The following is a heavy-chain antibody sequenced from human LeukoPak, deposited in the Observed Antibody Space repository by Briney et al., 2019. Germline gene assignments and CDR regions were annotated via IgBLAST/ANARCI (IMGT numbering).Heavy chain of an antibody. CDR2: IGSSGSTI. Sequence: RGGSLSLSCAASGFTFSGYEWTWVRQPPGKGLEWVSYIGSSGSTIYYADSVKGRFTISRDNAKNSLYLQMNSLRAEDTAVYYCAKSDSSGYYAAQHAFDIWGQGTMVTVSS. D-gene: IGHD3-22*01. CDR3: AKSDSSGYYAAQHAFDI. CDR1: GFTFSGYE. V-gene: IGHV3-48*03. J-gene: IGHJ3*02.